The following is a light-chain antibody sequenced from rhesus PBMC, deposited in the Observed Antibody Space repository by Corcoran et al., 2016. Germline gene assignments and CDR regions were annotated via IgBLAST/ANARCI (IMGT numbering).Light chain of an antibody. CDR3: QQYSNWPLT. CDR2: GAS. Sequence: EIVMTQSPATLSLSPGERATLSCRASQSVSSSLAWYQQKPGQAPRLLIYGASSRATGIPDRFSGSGSGTEFTITISSLEPEDFAVYYCQQYSNWPLTFGGGTKVEIK. CDR1: QSVSSS. V-gene: IGKV3-42*03. J-gene: IGKJ4*01.